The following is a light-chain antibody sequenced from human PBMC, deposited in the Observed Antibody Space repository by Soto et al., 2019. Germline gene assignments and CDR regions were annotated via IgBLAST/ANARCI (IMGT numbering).Light chain of an antibody. V-gene: IGKV1-17*02. Sequence: DIQMTQSPSSLSASVGDRVTITCRASQGIGSDLGWYQQKPGKAPKRLIYAASSLQSGVPSRFSGSGSGTEFTLTISNLQPEDCSTYVCLQHKSYPPTFGGGTKVEIK. CDR3: LQHKSYPPT. J-gene: IGKJ4*02. CDR1: QGIGSD. CDR2: AAS.